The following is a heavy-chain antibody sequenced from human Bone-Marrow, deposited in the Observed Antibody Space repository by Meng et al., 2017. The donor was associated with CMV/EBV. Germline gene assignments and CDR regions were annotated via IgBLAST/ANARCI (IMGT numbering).Heavy chain of an antibody. D-gene: IGHD3-3*01. J-gene: IGHJ4*02. CDR1: GGSISSSIYY. V-gene: IGHV4-39*01. CDR3: LVEWLLSQY. Sequence: LRLSCTVSGGSISSSIYYWGLIRQPPGKGLEWIGSIYYSGSTYYNPPLKSRVTISVDTYKNQFSLKLSSVTAADTAVYYCLVEWLLSQYWGEGTLVTVSS. CDR2: IYYSGST.